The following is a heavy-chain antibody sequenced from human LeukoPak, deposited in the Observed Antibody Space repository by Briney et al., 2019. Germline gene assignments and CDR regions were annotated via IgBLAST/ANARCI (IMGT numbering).Heavy chain of an antibody. CDR3: ARDPNQSSIAARGWFDP. CDR1: GGSISSYY. J-gene: IGHJ5*02. V-gene: IGHV4-59*01. Sequence: PSETLSLTCTVSGGSISSYYWSWIRQPPGKGLEWIGYIYYSGSTNYNPSLKSRVTISVDTSKNQFSLKLSSVTAADTAVYYCARDPNQSSIAARGWFDPWGQGTLVTVSS. CDR2: IYYSGST. D-gene: IGHD6-6*01.